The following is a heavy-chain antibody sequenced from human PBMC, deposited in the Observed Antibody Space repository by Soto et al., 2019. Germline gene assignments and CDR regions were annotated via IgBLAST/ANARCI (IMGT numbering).Heavy chain of an antibody. CDR3: AKVPYRSNYYYYGMDV. CDR1: GFTFSSSG. Sequence: GGSLRRSCAASGFTFSSSGMHWVRQAPGKGLEWVAVISYDGSNKYYADSVKGRFTISRDNSKNTLYLQMNSLRAEDTAVYYCAKVPYRSNYYYYGMDVWGQGTTVTV. D-gene: IGHD3-16*02. J-gene: IGHJ6*02. V-gene: IGHV3-30*18. CDR2: ISYDGSNK.